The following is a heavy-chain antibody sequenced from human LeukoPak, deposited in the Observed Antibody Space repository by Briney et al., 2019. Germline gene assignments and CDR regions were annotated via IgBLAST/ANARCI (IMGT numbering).Heavy chain of an antibody. J-gene: IGHJ4*02. Sequence: GGSLRLSCAASGFTFSNCAMSWVRQAPGKGLERVSAISGGGGSTYYADSVKGRFTISRDNSKNTLYLQMNSLRAEDTAVYYCARGKVVTGIDYWGQGTLVTVSS. CDR2: ISGGGGST. CDR1: GFTFSNCA. CDR3: ARGKVVTGIDY. V-gene: IGHV3-23*01. D-gene: IGHD2-21*02.